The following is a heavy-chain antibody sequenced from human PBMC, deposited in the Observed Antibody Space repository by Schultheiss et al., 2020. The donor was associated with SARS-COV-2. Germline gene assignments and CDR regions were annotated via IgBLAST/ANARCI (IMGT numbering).Heavy chain of an antibody. CDR1: GFTFSGSA. Sequence: GGSLRLSCAASGFTFSGSAMHWVRQASGKGLEWVGRIRSKANSYATAYAASVKGRFTISRDDSKNTAYLQMNSLKTEDTAVYYCAKLPAAMPPNWFDPWGQGTLVTVSS. J-gene: IGHJ5*02. V-gene: IGHV3-73*01. CDR2: IRSKANSYAT. D-gene: IGHD2-2*01. CDR3: AKLPAAMPPNWFDP.